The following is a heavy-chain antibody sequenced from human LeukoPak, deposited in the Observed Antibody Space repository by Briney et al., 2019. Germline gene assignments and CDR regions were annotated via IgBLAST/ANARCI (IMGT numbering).Heavy chain of an antibody. CDR2: ISSNGGST. J-gene: IGHJ3*02. V-gene: IGHV3-64D*09. D-gene: IGHD3-3*01. CDR3: IDLWSPLFDI. CDR1: GFTFSGYA. Sequence: GGSLRLSCSASGFTFSGYAMHWVRQAPGKGLEYVSTISSNGGSTNYADSVKGRFTISRDNSKNTLYLQMSSLRAEDTAVYYCIDLWSPLFDIWGQGTTVTVSS.